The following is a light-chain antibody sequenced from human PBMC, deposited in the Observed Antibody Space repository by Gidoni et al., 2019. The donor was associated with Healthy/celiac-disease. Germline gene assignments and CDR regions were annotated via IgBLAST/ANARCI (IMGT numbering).Light chain of an antibody. CDR1: QSVSSCY. CDR3: QKYGSSPPKVT. J-gene: IGKJ5*01. CDR2: GAS. V-gene: IGKV3-20*01. Sequence: EIVLTQSPGPLSLSPGERATLSCRASQSVSSCYLAWYQQKPGQAPRLLIYGASSRATGIPDRFSGSGSGTDFTLTISRLEPEEFAVYYCQKYGSSPPKVTFGQGTRLEIK.